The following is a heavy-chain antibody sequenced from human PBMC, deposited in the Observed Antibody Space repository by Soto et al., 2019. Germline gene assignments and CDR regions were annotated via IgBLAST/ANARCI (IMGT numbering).Heavy chain of an antibody. J-gene: IGHJ4*02. CDR1: GVRSKIYA. CDR2: ISDSGVTT. D-gene: IGHD5-12*01. Sequence: XCLELACAACGVRSKIYAVAGVRKAPRKGLDWVSTISDSGVTTYYADSVKGRFTISRDNSKNTLSLQMNRLRAEDTAVYYCAKSIVTTPFFGLDYWGQGALVTVSS. V-gene: IGHV3-23*01. CDR3: AKSIVTTPFFGLDY.